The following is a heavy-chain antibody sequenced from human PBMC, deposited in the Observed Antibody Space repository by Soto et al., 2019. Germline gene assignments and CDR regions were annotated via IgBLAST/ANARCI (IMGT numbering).Heavy chain of an antibody. D-gene: IGHD2-21*02. V-gene: IGHV4-34*01. J-gene: IGHJ6*02. CDR3: ARGGNVVVTATLYYYYYGMDV. CDR1: GGSFSGYY. CDR2: INHSGST. Sequence: SETLSLTCAVYGGSFSGYYWSWIRQPPGKGLEWIGEINHSGSTNYNPSLKSRVTISVDTSKNQFSLKLSSVTAADTAVYYCARGGNVVVTATLYYYYYGMDVWGQGTPVTVS.